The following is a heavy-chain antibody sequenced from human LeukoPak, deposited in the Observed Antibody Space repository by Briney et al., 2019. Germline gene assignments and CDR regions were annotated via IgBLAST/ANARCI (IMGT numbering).Heavy chain of an antibody. CDR1: GYTFTGHY. Sequence: ASVEVSCKASGYTFTGHYMHWVRQAPGQGLEWMGWINPNSGGTNYTQAFQGRVTMTRDTSISTAYMELSRLRSDDTAVYYCARDKEYSSRWDWFDPWGQGTLVTVSS. D-gene: IGHD6-13*01. V-gene: IGHV1-2*02. CDR3: ARDKEYSSRWDWFDP. J-gene: IGHJ5*02. CDR2: INPNSGGT.